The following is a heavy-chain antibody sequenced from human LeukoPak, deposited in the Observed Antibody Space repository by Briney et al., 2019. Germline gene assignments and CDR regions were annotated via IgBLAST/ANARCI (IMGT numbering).Heavy chain of an antibody. CDR2: IYHGGIT. Sequence: SETLCLTCAVSGGSFSSYYWSWVRQPPGRGLEWVGDIYHGGITKCNPSLKSRVTISVGTSKTQFSLTLRSVTAADTAVYYCAGMQGHSYYYMDVWGRGTTVTVSS. J-gene: IGHJ6*03. CDR3: AGMQGHSYYYMDV. CDR1: GGSFSSYY. V-gene: IGHV4-34*01.